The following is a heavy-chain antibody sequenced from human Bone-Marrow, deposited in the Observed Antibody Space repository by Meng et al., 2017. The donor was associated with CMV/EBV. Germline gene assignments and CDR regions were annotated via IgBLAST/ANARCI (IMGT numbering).Heavy chain of an antibody. Sequence: GESLKISCAASGFTFSDHYMIWIRQAPGKGLAWVSHISESGTSMNYVDSVKGQFTISRDNAKNSLFLQMDSLRVEDAAVYYCVREIYTGSGAAMDVWGQGTPVTVSS. CDR2: ISESGTSM. D-gene: IGHD3-10*01. CDR1: GFTFSDHY. V-gene: IGHV3-11*01. CDR3: VREIYTGSGAAMDV. J-gene: IGHJ6*02.